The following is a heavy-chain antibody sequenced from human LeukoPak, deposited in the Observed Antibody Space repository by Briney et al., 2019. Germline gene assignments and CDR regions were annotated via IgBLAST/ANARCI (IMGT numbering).Heavy chain of an antibody. CDR3: VRELGPAMINFDY. CDR2: IYHSGST. D-gene: IGHD3-22*01. J-gene: IGHJ4*02. Sequence: SETLSLTCTVSGYSISSGYYWGWIRQPPGKGLEWIGSIYHSGSTYYNPSLKSRVTISVDTSKNQFSLKLSSVTAADTAVYYCVRELGPAMINFDYWGQGTLVTVSS. CDR1: GYSISSGYY. V-gene: IGHV4-38-2*02.